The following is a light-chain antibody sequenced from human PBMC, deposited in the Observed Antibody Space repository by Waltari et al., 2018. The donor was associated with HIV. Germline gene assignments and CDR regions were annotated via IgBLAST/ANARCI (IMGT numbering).Light chain of an antibody. CDR1: SSDVGAYNY. Sequence: QSALTQPASVSGSPGQSITISCTGTSSDVGAYNYVSWYQLHPGKAPKLMIYDVSNRPSGVSVRCPASSAANSASLTISGLQAEDEAHYYGSSYTSSSTVVFGGGTKLTVL. J-gene: IGLJ2*01. CDR3: SSYTSSSTVV. CDR2: DVS. V-gene: IGLV2-14*03.